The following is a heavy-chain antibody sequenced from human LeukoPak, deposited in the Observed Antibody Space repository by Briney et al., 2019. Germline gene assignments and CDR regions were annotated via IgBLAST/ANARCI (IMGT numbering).Heavy chain of an antibody. J-gene: IGHJ4*02. CDR3: ARAPQIGFSGFDKNY. D-gene: IGHD5-12*01. CDR2: INSDGSRI. CDR1: AFTLSDYW. Sequence: PGGSLRFSSAASAFTLSDYWMHWVRQAPGKGLVWVSRINSDGSRIIYADSVKGRFTISRDNAKNTVYLQMNSLRADDTAVYFCARAPQIGFSGFDKNYWGQGTLVTVSS. V-gene: IGHV3-74*01.